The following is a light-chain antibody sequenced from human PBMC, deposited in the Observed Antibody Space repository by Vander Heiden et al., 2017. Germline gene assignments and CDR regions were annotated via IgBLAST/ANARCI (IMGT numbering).Light chain of an antibody. CDR2: EVS. CDR1: NSDVGSNNR. Sequence: QSALTQPPSVSGSPGPSVTISCTGTNSDVGSNNRVSWYQQPPGTAHKLMIYEVSKRPSGVPDCFSGSKSGNTASLTISGLQDEDEADYYCSLDISSTTYVFGTGTRVTVL. CDR3: SLDISSTTYV. V-gene: IGLV2-18*01. J-gene: IGLJ1*01.